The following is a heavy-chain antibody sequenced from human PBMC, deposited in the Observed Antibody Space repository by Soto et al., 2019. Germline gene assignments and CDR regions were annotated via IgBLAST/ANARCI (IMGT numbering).Heavy chain of an antibody. Sequence: QIRLVQSGAEVGGPGSSVRVSCKASGVTFGRFKFNWWRRAPGEGLEGMGGIRPISDTTNYAQKFQGRVTFTADASTDTVYMELSSLRSEDTAMYYCARDPSTENKLIGVWFDPWGQGTLVTVSS. D-gene: IGHD4-4*01. CDR1: GVTFGRFK. CDR2: IRPISDTT. J-gene: IGHJ5*02. V-gene: IGHV1-69*01. CDR3: ARDPSTENKLIGVWFDP.